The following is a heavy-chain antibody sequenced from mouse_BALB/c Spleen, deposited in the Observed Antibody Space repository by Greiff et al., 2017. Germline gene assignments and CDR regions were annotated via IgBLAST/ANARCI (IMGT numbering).Heavy chain of an antibody. CDR2: ISNGGGST. CDR1: GFTFSSYT. D-gene: IGHD2-14*01. Sequence: EVQLVESGGGLVQPGGSLKLSCAASGFTFSSYTMSWVRQTPEKRLEWVAYISNGGGSTYYPDTVKGRFTISRDNAKNTLYLQMSSLKSEDTAMYYCARHKGYGSYAMDYWGQGTSVTVSS. J-gene: IGHJ4*01. V-gene: IGHV5-12-2*01. CDR3: ARHKGYGSYAMDY.